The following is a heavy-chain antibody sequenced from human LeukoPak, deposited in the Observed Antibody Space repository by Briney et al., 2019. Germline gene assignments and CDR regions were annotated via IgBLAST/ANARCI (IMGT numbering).Heavy chain of an antibody. CDR3: ARGPSIAARYDAFDI. Sequence: PGGSLRLSCAASEFTFTSYELNWVRQAPGKGLEWVSYTSSSGNTISYADSVKGRFTISRDNAKNSLYLQVISLRAEDTAVYYCARGPSIAARYDAFDIWGQGTMVTVSS. CDR1: EFTFTSYE. J-gene: IGHJ3*02. D-gene: IGHD6-6*01. V-gene: IGHV3-48*03. CDR2: TSSSGNTI.